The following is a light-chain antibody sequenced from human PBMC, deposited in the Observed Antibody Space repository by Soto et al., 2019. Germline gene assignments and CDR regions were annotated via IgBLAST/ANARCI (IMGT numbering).Light chain of an antibody. J-gene: IGLJ1*01. V-gene: IGLV2-11*01. CDR3: CSYAGSYV. Sequence: QSALPQPPSAPGSPGQSVTISCTRTSSDVGGYNYVSWYQQHTGKDPKLMIYDVSKRPSGVPDRFYGSKSGNTASLTISGLQAEDEADYYCCSYAGSYVYGTGTKVTVL. CDR2: DVS. CDR1: SSDVGGYNY.